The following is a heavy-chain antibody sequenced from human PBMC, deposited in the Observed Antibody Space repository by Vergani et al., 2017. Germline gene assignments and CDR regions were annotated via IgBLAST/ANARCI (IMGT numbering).Heavy chain of an antibody. Sequence: QVQLQESGPGLVKPSETLSLTCAVSGHSISSGYYWGWIRQPPGKGLEWIGSIYHSGRTYYNPSLKSRVTISVDMSKNQFSLKLSSVTAADTAVYSCARHDEGMDDILTGYYVGPYYFDYWGQGTLVTVSS. J-gene: IGHJ4*02. D-gene: IGHD3-9*01. CDR1: GHSISSGYY. CDR3: ARHDEGMDDILTGYYVGPYYFDY. CDR2: IYHSGRT. V-gene: IGHV4-38-2*01.